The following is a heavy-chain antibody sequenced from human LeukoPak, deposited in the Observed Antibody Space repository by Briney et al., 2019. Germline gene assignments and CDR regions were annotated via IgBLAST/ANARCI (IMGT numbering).Heavy chain of an antibody. CDR2: IYYSGST. CDR3: ARARQTGGKKTNWFDP. CDR1: GGSISSYY. Sequence: PSETLSLTCTVSGGSISSYYWSWIRQPPGKGLEWIGYIYYSGSTNYNPSLKSRVTISVDTSKNQFSLKLSSVTAADTAVYYSARARQTGGKKTNWFDPWGQGTLVTVSS. V-gene: IGHV4-59*01. D-gene: IGHD4-23*01. J-gene: IGHJ5*02.